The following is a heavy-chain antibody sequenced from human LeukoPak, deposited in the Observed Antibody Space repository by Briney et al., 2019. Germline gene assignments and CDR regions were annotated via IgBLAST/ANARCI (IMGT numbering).Heavy chain of an antibody. CDR3: ARVEGYCSGGSCYFGYFDY. CDR1: GFTVSSNY. CDR2: IYSGGST. Sequence: GGSLRLSCAASGFTVSSNYMSWVRQAPGKGLEWVSVIYSGGSTYYADSVKGRFTISRDNSKNKLYLQMNSLRAEDTAVYYCARVEGYCSGGSCYFGYFDYWGQGTLVTVPS. J-gene: IGHJ4*02. V-gene: IGHV3-66*01. D-gene: IGHD2-15*01.